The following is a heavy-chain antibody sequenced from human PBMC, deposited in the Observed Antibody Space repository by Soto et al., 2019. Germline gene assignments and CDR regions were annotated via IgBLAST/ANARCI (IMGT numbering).Heavy chain of an antibody. CDR3: AREGYCSSGSCALYSHDFFGMDV. J-gene: IGHJ6*02. Sequence: QVQLVQSGAEVKKPGASVKVSCKASYYSFARYGISWVRQAPGQGLEWMGWISTYNSNTKYAQKFQGRVTMTTDTPTSTAYMNLRSLTSDDTAVYYCAREGYCSSGSCALYSHDFFGMDVWGQGTTVTVSS. CDR1: YYSFARYG. CDR2: ISTYNSNT. D-gene: IGHD2-15*01. V-gene: IGHV1-18*01.